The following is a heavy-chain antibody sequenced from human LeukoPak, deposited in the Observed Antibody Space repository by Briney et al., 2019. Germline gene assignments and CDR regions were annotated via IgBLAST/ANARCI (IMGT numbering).Heavy chain of an antibody. J-gene: IGHJ4*02. Sequence: ASVKVSCKASGYTFTSYGISWVRQAPGQGLEWMGWISAHNGNTNYAQKLQGRVTMTTDTSTSTAYMELRSLRSDDTAVYYCARDLSRSSWYYRDYWGQGTLVTVSS. V-gene: IGHV1-18*01. CDR2: ISAHNGNT. D-gene: IGHD6-13*01. CDR1: GYTFTSYG. CDR3: ARDLSRSSWYYRDY.